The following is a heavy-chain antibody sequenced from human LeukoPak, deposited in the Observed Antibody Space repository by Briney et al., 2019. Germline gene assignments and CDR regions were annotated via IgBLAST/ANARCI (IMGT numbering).Heavy chain of an antibody. J-gene: IGHJ4*02. V-gene: IGHV4-34*01. Sequence: SETLSLTCTVSGGSISSYYWSWIRQPPGKGLEWIGEINHSGSTNYNPSLKSRVTISVDTSKNQFSLKLSSVTAADTAVYYCARNLKPRYCSSTSCYAFDYWGQGTLVTVSS. CDR3: ARNLKPRYCSSTSCYAFDY. D-gene: IGHD2-2*01. CDR1: GGSISSYY. CDR2: INHSGST.